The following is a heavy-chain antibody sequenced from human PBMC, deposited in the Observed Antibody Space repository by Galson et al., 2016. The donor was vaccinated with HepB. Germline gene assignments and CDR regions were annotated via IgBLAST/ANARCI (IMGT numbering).Heavy chain of an antibody. D-gene: IGHD2-15*01. Sequence: SLRLSCAASGFSFSRRAMNWVRQAPGKGLEWVSSISGSGDITYSADSVKGRFAISRDNSKSTLYLQRNSLRVEDTAVYYCAKSEVVVVAAHQVWGQGTLFTVAS. CDR2: ISGSGDIT. CDR3: AKSEVVVVAAHQV. CDR1: GFSFSRRA. V-gene: IGHV3-23*01. J-gene: IGHJ4*02.